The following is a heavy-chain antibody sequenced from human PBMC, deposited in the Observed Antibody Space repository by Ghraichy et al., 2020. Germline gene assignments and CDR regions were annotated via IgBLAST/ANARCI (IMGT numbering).Heavy chain of an antibody. Sequence: GSLRLSCAASGFTFSSYEMNWVRQAPGKGLEWVSYISSSGSTIYYADSVKGRFTISRDNAKNSLYLQMNSLRAEDTAVYYCARNDFWSGYPYDAFDIWGQGTMVTVSS. CDR1: GFTFSSYE. CDR2: ISSSGSTI. V-gene: IGHV3-48*03. J-gene: IGHJ3*02. D-gene: IGHD3-3*01. CDR3: ARNDFWSGYPYDAFDI.